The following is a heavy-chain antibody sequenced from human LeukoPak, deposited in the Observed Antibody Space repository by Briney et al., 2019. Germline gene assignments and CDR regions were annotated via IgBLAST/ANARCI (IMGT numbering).Heavy chain of an antibody. V-gene: IGHV3-23*01. Sequence: GGSLRLSCAASGFTFSSYAMSWVRQAPGKGLEWVSAISGSGGSTYYADSLKGRFTISRDNSKNTLFLQVDSLRAEDSAIYYCARRKVGGTGDYWGQGTQVTVSS. J-gene: IGHJ4*02. CDR2: ISGSGGST. D-gene: IGHD1-26*01. CDR3: ARRKVGGTGDY. CDR1: GFTFSSYA.